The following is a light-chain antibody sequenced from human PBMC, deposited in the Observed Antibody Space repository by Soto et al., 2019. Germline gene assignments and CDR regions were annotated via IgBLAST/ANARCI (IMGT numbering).Light chain of an antibody. CDR1: QSLAYIDGNTY. J-gene: IGKJ2*01. CDR3: MQSTHWPPYT. Sequence: EVVMTQSPLSLPVTLGQPASISCRSSQSLAYIDGNTYLTWFHQRPGQSPRRLIDYVSNRDSGVPDRFSGSGSGTDCTLKISRVEAEDAGIYYCMQSTHWPPYTFGQGTKLEIK. CDR2: YVS. V-gene: IGKV2-30*01.